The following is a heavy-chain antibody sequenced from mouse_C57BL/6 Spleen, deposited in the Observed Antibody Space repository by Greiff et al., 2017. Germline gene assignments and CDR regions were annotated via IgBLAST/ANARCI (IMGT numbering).Heavy chain of an antibody. CDR1: GYTFTSYW. CDR3: ARADGSSFYFDY. V-gene: IGHV1-61*01. D-gene: IGHD1-1*01. J-gene: IGHJ2*01. CDR2: IYPSDSET. Sequence: QVQLKQPGAELVRPGSSVKLSCKASGYTFTSYWMDWVKQRPGQGLEWIGNIYPSDSETHYNQKFKDKATLTVDKSSSTAYMQLSSLTSEDSAVYYCARADGSSFYFDYWGQGTTLTVSS.